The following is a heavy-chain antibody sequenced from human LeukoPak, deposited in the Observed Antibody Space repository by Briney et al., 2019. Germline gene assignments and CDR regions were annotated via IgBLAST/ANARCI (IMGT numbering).Heavy chain of an antibody. D-gene: IGHD6-19*01. CDR3: ARKQGSGWDFDY. Sequence: SETLSLTCAVSGYSISSGYYWGWIRQPPGKGLEWIGSIYHSGSTYYNPSLKSRVTISVDTSKNQFSLKLSSVTAADTAVYYRARKQGSGWDFDYWGQGTLVTVSS. CDR1: GYSISSGYY. J-gene: IGHJ4*02. CDR2: IYHSGST. V-gene: IGHV4-38-2*01.